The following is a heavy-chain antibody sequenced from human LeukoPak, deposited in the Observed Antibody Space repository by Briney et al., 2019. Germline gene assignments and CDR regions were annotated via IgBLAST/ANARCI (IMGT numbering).Heavy chain of an antibody. CDR3: ARLGNYYYYYGMDV. CDR1: CGYISSYY. Sequence: SETLSLTCTVSCGYISSYYWSWIRQPPGKGLEGIGYIYYSGSTNYNPSLKSRVTISVDTSKNQFSLKLSSVTAADTAVYYCARLGNYYYYYGMDVWGQGTTVTVSS. J-gene: IGHJ6*02. V-gene: IGHV4-59*08. CDR2: IYYSGST.